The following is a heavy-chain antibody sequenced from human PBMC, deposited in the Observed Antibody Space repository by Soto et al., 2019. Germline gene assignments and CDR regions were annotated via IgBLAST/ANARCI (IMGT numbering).Heavy chain of an antibody. CDR2: IWYDESNK. J-gene: IGHJ4*02. CDR1: GFTFSNYG. CDR3: ARGPEAKNCPIDD. Sequence: GSLSLSCAASGFTFSNYGMHWGREAPGNGLEWVADIWYDESNKYYADSVKGRFTISRDNSQNTLYLQMNSLGAEYTAGSHCARGPEAKNCPIDDWGQGTLVTVSS. V-gene: IGHV3-33*01. D-gene: IGHD2-21*01.